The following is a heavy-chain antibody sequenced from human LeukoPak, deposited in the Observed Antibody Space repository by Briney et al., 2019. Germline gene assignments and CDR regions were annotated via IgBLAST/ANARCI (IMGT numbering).Heavy chain of an antibody. J-gene: IGHJ6*03. CDR1: GFTFSSYS. Sequence: PGGSLRLSCAASGFTFSSYSMNWVRQAPGKGLEWVSAISGSGGSTYYADSVKGRFTISRDNSKNTLYLQMNSLRAEDTAVYYCAKVYSSMVRGVNYYMDVWGKGTTVTISS. CDR3: AKVYSSMVRGVNYYMDV. V-gene: IGHV3-23*01. D-gene: IGHD3-10*01. CDR2: ISGSGGST.